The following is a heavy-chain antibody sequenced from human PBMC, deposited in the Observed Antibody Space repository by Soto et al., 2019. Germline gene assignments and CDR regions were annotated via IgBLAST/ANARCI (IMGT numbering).Heavy chain of an antibody. V-gene: IGHV1-69*01. J-gene: IGHJ6*02. Sequence: QVQLVQSGAEVKEPGSSVRVSCKASGGTFDNFIMNWVRQTPGQGLEWMGGIVPMLGTPTYAEKFKGRVTMSATGSTSTMYMEVTSLRSEDTAIYYWARNGTYRSSLSQYSGMDVWGQGTTVTVSS. CDR2: IVPMLGTP. CDR1: GGTFDNFI. D-gene: IGHD1-7*01. CDR3: ARNGTYRSSLSQYSGMDV.